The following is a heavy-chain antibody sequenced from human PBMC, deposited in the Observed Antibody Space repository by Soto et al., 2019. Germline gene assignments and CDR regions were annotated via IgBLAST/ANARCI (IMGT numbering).Heavy chain of an antibody. Sequence: ASVKVSCKASGFTFTSYGFSWVRQAPGQGLEWMGWISAYNGHKNYAQKFQDRVTLTTDTSTSTVYMELRSLISEDTAVYYCAIELGQARNYFDYWGQGTLVSGSS. V-gene: IGHV1-18*01. D-gene: IGHD1-26*01. J-gene: IGHJ4*02. CDR1: GFTFTSYG. CDR2: ISAYNGHK. CDR3: AIELGQARNYFDY.